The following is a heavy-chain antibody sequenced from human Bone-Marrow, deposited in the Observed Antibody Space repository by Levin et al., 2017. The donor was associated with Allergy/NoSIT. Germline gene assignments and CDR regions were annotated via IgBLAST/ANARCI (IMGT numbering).Heavy chain of an antibody. V-gene: IGHV3-53*01. D-gene: IGHD3-9*01. CDR2: IYSGGST. CDR3: VSYPSTGY. Sequence: PGGSLRLSCAASGFSVSSNYMSWVRKAPGKGLEWVSVIYSGGSTNYADSVKGRFTISRDNSKNTLYLQMNSLRAEDTAVYYCVSYPSTGYWGQGTLVTVSS. J-gene: IGHJ4*02. CDR1: GFSVSSNY.